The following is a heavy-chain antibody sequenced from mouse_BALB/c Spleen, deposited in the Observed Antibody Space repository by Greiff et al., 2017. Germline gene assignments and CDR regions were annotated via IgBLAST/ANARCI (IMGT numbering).Heavy chain of an antibody. CDR1: GYSITSDYA. CDR3: ARSAMDY. CDR2: ISYSGST. V-gene: IGHV3-2*02. Sequence: EVHLVESGPGLVKPSQSLSLTCTVTGYSITSDYAWNWIRQFPGNKLEWMGFISYSGSTSYNPSLKSRISITRDTSKNQFFLQLNSVTTEDTATYYCARSAMDYWGQGTSVTVSS. J-gene: IGHJ4*01.